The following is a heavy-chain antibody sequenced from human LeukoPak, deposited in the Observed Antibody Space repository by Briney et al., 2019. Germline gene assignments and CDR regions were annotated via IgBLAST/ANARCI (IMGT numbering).Heavy chain of an antibody. D-gene: IGHD2-8*01. J-gene: IGHJ4*02. CDR1: GGTFSSYA. CDR3: AREVGYCTNGVCYASHFDY. CDR2: IIPIFGTA. Sequence: GASVKVSCKASGGTFSSYAISWVRQAPGQGLEWMGGIIPIFGTANYAQKFQGRVTITTDESTSTAYMELSSLRSEDTAAYYCAREVGYCTNGVCYASHFDYWGQGTLVTVSS. V-gene: IGHV1-69*05.